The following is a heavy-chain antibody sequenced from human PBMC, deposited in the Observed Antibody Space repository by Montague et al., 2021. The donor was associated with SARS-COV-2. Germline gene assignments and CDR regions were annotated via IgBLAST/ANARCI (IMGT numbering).Heavy chain of an antibody. CDR2: IYYNTGNT. CDR1: GGSISDYY. D-gene: IGHD5-12*01. CDR3: ARGTGYDYYFDC. Sequence: SETLSLTCSVSGGSISDYYWNWIRQPPGKGLEWIGYIYYNTGNTXXNPSLQSRVTISLDTSKNQFSLNLRSVTAADTALYFCARGTGYDYYFDCWGQGSLVIVSS. J-gene: IGHJ4*02. V-gene: IGHV4-59*01.